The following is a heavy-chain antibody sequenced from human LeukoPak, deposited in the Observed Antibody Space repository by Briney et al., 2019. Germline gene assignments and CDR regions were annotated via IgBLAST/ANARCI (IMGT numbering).Heavy chain of an antibody. V-gene: IGHV3-23*01. D-gene: IGHD1-26*01. J-gene: IGHJ4*02. CDR2: ISSGGST. Sequence: GGSLRLSCAATGFTFNDYAMSWVRQAPGKGLKWVSGISSGGSTYYADSVKGRFTISRDNSKNTLYLQMNSLRAEDTAVYYCAKDTYSTSPYYFDYWGQGTLVTVSS. CDR1: GFTFNDYA. CDR3: AKDTYSTSPYYFDY.